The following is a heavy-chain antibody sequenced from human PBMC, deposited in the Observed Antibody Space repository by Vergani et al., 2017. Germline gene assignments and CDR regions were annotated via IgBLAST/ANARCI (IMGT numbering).Heavy chain of an antibody. J-gene: IGHJ3*02. D-gene: IGHD2-2*01. CDR2: IIPILGIA. CDR1: GGTFSSYT. Sequence: QVQLVQSGAEVKKPGSSVKVSCKASGGTFSSYTISWVRQAPGQGLEWMGRIIPILGIANYAQKFQGRVTITADKSTSTAYMELSSLRSEDTAVYYCARGDXVVVPAAMGGAPDAFDIWGQGTMVTVSS. V-gene: IGHV1-69*02. CDR3: ARGDXVVVPAAMGGAPDAFDI.